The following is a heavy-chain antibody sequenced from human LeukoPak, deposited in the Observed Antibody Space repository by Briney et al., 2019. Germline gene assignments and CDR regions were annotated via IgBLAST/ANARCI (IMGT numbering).Heavy chain of an antibody. CDR2: ISYDGSNK. D-gene: IGHD1-26*01. J-gene: IGHJ4*02. Sequence: GGSLRLSCAASGFTFSSYAMHWVRQAPGKGLEWVAVISYDGSNKYYADSVKGRFTISRDNSKNTLYLQMNSLRAEDTAVYYCARDAGSYYWRNYFDYWGQGTLDTVSS. CDR1: GFTFSSYA. CDR3: ARDAGSYYWRNYFDY. V-gene: IGHV3-30*04.